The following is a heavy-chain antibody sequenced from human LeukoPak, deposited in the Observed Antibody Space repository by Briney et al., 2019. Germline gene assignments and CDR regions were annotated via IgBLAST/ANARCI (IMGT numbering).Heavy chain of an antibody. J-gene: IGHJ3*02. Sequence: SETLSLTCTASGGSISDSSYYWVWIRQPPGKDLEWIGRAPYNGATVYNPSLTSRGTISVNTSKNQFSLKLISVTATDTAVYYCARQRLDWECDDFDIWGQGTMVTVSS. CDR2: APYNGAT. CDR1: GGSISDSSYY. D-gene: IGHD3/OR15-3a*01. CDR3: ARQRLDWECDDFDI. V-gene: IGHV4-39*01.